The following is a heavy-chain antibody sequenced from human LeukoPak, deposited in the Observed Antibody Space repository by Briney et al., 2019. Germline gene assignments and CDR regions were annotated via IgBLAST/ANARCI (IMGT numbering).Heavy chain of an antibody. J-gene: IGHJ4*02. V-gene: IGHV3-7*01. CDR2: INQDGSEK. CDR1: GYTLTELS. CDR3: ARDIPAPGICFDY. D-gene: IGHD6-13*01. Sequence: SCKVSGYTLTELSMHWVRQAPGKGLEWVANINQDGSEKYYVDSVKGRFTISRDNAKNSLYLQMNSLRAEDTAVYYCARDIPAPGICFDYWGQGTLVTVSS.